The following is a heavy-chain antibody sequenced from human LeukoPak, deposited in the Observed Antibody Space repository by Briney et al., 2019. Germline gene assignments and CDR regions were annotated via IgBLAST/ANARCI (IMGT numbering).Heavy chain of an antibody. V-gene: IGHV3-7*03. CDR2: INHNGNVN. D-gene: IGHD3-16*01. Sequence: GGSLRLSCAASGLTFSSYWMNWARQAPGKGLEWVASINHNGNVNYYVDSVKGRFTISRDNAKNSLYLQMSNLRAEDTAVYFCAKGGGLDVWGQGATVTVSS. CDR3: AKGGGLDV. J-gene: IGHJ6*02. CDR1: GLTFSSYW.